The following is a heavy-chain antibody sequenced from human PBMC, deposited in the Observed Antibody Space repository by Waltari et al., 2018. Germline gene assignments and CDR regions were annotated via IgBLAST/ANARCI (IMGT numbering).Heavy chain of an antibody. CDR3: ARTGYTSGWRSDEGFVM. CDR2: IDYSGCA. V-gene: IGHV4-39*01. Sequence: IRLPPGNGLECIVNIDYSGCAYYNPPLRSRVAISVDTSNIQFSLTVNSVTAADTAVYYCARTGYTSGWRSDEGFVMWGLGTMFTVSS. J-gene: IGHJ3*02. D-gene: IGHD6-19*01.